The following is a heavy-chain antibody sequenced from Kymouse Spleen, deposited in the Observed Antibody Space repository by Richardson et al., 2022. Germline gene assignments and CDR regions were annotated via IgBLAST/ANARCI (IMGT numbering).Heavy chain of an antibody. V-gene: IGHV3-74*01. CDR1: GFTFSSYW. CDR2: INSDGSST. J-gene: IGHJ6*02. CDR3: ARDSSSAFYYYYYGMDV. D-gene: IGHD6-6*01. Sequence: EVQLVESGGGLVQPGGSLRLSCAASGFTFSSYWMHWVRQAPGKGLVWVSRINSDGSSTSYADSVKGRFTISRDNAKNTLYLQMNSLRAEDTAVYYCARDSSSAFYYYYYGMDVWGQGTTVTVSS.